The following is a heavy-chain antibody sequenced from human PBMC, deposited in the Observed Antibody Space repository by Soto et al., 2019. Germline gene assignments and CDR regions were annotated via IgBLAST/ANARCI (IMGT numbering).Heavy chain of an antibody. V-gene: IGHV3-7*03. Sequence: HPGGSLRLSCAASGFLFSAYWMSWVRQAPGKGLEWVAYIKEDGSERYSVDSLKGRFTISRDNARNSLYLQMNSLRAEDTAVYYCARDPRYCRDGICYPFCDNWGQGTRVTVSS. CDR2: IKEDGSER. CDR1: GFLFSAYW. D-gene: IGHD2-15*01. J-gene: IGHJ4*02. CDR3: ARDPRYCRDGICYPFCDN.